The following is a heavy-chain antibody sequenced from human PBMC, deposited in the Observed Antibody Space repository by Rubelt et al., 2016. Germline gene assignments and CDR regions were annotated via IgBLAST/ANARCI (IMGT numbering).Heavy chain of an antibody. D-gene: IGHD4-17*01. Sequence: GKGLEWVGRIRSKANSYAPAYAASVKGRFTISRDDSKNTAYLQMNSLKTEDTAVYYCTRPGVYGDYVDYWGQGTLVTVSS. V-gene: IGHV3-73*01. CDR3: TRPGVYGDYVDY. J-gene: IGHJ4*02. CDR2: IRSKANSYAP.